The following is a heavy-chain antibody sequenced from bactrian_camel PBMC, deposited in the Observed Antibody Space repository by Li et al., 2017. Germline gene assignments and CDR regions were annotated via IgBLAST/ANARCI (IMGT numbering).Heavy chain of an antibody. Sequence: QVQLVESGGGSVQAGGSLRLSCAAPGYRYDTYCMGWFRQAPGMEREAVAATYTGLGRPLYADSVLGRFTISRDSAKNRIYLQMNSLNPEDTAMYYCAADKTWYTNSLIDTAYNYWGPGTQVTVS. CDR2: TYTGLGRP. CDR1: GYRYDTYC. CDR3: AADKTWYTNSLIDTAYNY. V-gene: IGHV3-3*01. J-gene: IGHJ4*01. D-gene: IGHD1*01.